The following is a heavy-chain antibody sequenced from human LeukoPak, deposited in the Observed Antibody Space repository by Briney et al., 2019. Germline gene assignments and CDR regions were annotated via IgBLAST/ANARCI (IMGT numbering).Heavy chain of an antibody. CDR3: TDSTKRVIVVVT. D-gene: IGHD3-22*01. CDR1: GFTFSNAW. V-gene: IGHV3-15*01. Sequence: GGSLRLSCAASGFTFSNAWMSWVRQAPGKGLEWVGRIKSKTDGGTTDYAAPVKGRFTISRDDSKNTLYLQMNSLKTEDTAVYYCTDSTKRVIVVVTWGQGTLVTVSS. CDR2: IKSKTDGGTT. J-gene: IGHJ5*02.